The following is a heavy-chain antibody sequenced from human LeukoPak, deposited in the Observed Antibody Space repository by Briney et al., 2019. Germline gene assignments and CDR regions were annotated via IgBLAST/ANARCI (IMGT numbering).Heavy chain of an antibody. CDR2: IKQDGSEK. J-gene: IGHJ3*02. V-gene: IGHV3-7*01. CDR3: ARDLAGPPQEAFDI. Sequence: PGGSLRLSCAASGFNFSSYAMSWVRQAPGKGLEWVANIKQDGSEKYYLDSVKGRFTISRDNAKNSLYLQMNSLRAEDTAVYYCARDLAGPPQEAFDIWGQGTVVTVSS. CDR1: GFNFSSYA.